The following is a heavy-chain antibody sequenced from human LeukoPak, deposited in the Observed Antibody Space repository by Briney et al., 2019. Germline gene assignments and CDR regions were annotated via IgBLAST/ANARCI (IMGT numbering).Heavy chain of an antibody. Sequence: PSETLSLTCTVSGGSINSGGYYWSWIRQHPGKGLEWIGYIHYSGSTYYNPSLKSQVTILIDTSKNQFSLKLSSVTAADTAVYYCARAPWGGGVDYWGQGTLVTVSS. J-gene: IGHJ4*02. CDR2: IHYSGST. CDR1: GGSINSGGYY. D-gene: IGHD3-10*01. V-gene: IGHV4-31*01. CDR3: ARAPWGGGVDY.